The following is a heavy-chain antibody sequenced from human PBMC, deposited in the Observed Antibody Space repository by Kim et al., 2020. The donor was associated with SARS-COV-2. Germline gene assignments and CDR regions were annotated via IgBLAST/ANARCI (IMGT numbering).Heavy chain of an antibody. Sequence: GGSLRLSCTASGFTFGDYAMSWFRQAPGKGLEWVGFIRSKAYGGTTEYAASVKGRFTISRDDSKSIAYLQMNSLKTEDTAVYYCTRDNRGYNWNQYYFDYWGQGTLFTVSS. V-gene: IGHV3-49*03. CDR1: GFTFGDYA. CDR2: IRSKAYGGTT. J-gene: IGHJ4*02. D-gene: IGHD1-20*01. CDR3: TRDNRGYNWNQYYFDY.